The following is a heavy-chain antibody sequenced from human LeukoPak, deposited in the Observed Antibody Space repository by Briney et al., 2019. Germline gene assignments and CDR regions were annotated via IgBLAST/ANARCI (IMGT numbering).Heavy chain of an antibody. CDR1: RGSFSSYY. CDR2: IYYSGST. V-gene: IGHV4-59*08. D-gene: IGHD4-17*01. CDR3: ARKSDYAPPWYGFDI. J-gene: IGHJ3*02. Sequence: SETLSLTCTVSRGSFSSYYWSWIRQPPGKGLEWVGYIYYSGSTNYNPSLKGRVTISVDTSKNQVSLKLSSVTAADTAVYYCARKSDYAPPWYGFDIWGQGTMVTVSS.